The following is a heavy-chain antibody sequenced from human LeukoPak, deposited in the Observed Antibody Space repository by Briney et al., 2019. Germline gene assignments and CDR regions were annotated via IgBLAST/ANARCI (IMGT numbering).Heavy chain of an antibody. V-gene: IGHV3-23*01. CDR1: GFTFSSYA. D-gene: IGHD2-15*01. CDR3: ARARSSGGSCYS. CDR2: ISGSGGNT. J-gene: IGHJ4*02. Sequence: GGSLRLSCAASGFTFSSYAMTWVRQAPGKGLEWLSSISGSGGNTYYAGSVKGRFTISRDNAKNSLYLQMNSLRAEDTAVYYCARARSSGGSCYSWGQGTLVTVSS.